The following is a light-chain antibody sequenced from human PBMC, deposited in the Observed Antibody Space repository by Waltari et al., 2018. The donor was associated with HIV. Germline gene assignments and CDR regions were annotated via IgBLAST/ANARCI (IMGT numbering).Light chain of an antibody. CDR3: SSYTSSSTLYV. CDR2: EVN. Sequence: QSALTQPASVSGSPGQSITISCTGTSSDVGGSNYVSCYQQHPGKAPKLMISEVNNRPSGVSNRFSGSKSGNTASLTISGLQAEDEADYYCSSYTSSSTLYVFGTGTKVTVL. J-gene: IGLJ1*01. V-gene: IGLV2-14*01. CDR1: SSDVGGSNY.